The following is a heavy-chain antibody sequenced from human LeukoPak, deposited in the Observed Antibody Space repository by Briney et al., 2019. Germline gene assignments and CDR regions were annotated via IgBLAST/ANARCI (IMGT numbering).Heavy chain of an antibody. V-gene: IGHV1-69*13. CDR2: IIPIFGTA. D-gene: IGHD3-16*01. Sequence: SVKVSCKASGGTFSSYTISWVLQAPGQGLEWMGGIIPIFGTANYAQKFQGRVTITADESTSTAYMELSSLRSEDTAVYYCARDTRMDRLYYGRDVWGQGTTVTVSS. J-gene: IGHJ6*02. CDR1: GGTFSSYT. CDR3: ARDTRMDRLYYGRDV.